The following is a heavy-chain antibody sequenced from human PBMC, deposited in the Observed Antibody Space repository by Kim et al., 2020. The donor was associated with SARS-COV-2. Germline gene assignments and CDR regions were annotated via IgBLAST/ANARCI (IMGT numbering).Heavy chain of an antibody. CDR1: GATFSSYA. CDR2: IIPFLGSA. CDR3: ARRRASTVEYYFNY. D-gene: IGHD4-17*01. V-gene: IGHV1-69*13. Sequence: SVKVSCKASGATFSSYAINWVRQAPGQGLEWMGGIIPFLGSANYAQKFQDRVTITADESTRTVYMELSSLRSEDTAVYYCARRRASTVEYYFNYWGQGTLVTVSA. J-gene: IGHJ1*01.